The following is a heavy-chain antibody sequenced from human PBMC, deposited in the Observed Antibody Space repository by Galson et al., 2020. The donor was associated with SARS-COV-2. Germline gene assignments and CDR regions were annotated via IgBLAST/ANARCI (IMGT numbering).Heavy chain of an antibody. J-gene: IGHJ6*02. Sequence: ASVKVSCKTSGYIFTSYDINWVRQATGQGLEWLGWMNPNSGNTGYAQQFQGRVTMTRNTSISTAYMELRSLRSEDTAIYYCARSRTTYYDVLSGYCPLYHYYNMDVWGQGTTVTVSS. CDR1: GYIFTSYD. V-gene: IGHV1-8*01. D-gene: IGHD3-3*01. CDR3: ARSRTTYYDVLSGYCPLYHYYNMDV. CDR2: MNPNSGNT.